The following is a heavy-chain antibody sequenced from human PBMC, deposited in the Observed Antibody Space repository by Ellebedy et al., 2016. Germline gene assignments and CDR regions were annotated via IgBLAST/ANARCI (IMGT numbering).Heavy chain of an antibody. V-gene: IGHV4-34*01. CDR2: INHSGST. CDR1: GGSFSGYY. J-gene: IGHJ6*02. Sequence: SETLSLXXAVYGGSFSGYYWSWIRQPPGKGLEWIGEINHSGSTNYNPSLKSRVTISVDTSKNQFSLKLSSVTAADTAVYYCASFLTDYYYYGMDVWGQGTTVTVSS. CDR3: ASFLTDYYYYGMDV.